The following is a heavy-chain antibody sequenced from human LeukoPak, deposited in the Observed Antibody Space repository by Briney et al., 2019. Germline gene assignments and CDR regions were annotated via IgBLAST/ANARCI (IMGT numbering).Heavy chain of an antibody. V-gene: IGHV3-30*18. D-gene: IGHD3-10*01. J-gene: IGHJ3*02. Sequence: GRSLRLSCAASGFTFSSYGMHWVRQAPGKGLEWVAVISYDGSNKYYADSVKGRFTISRDNSKNTLYLQMNSLRAEDTAVYYCAKDLKGELWFGDAFDIWGQGTMVTVSS. CDR1: GFTFSSYG. CDR2: ISYDGSNK. CDR3: AKDLKGELWFGDAFDI.